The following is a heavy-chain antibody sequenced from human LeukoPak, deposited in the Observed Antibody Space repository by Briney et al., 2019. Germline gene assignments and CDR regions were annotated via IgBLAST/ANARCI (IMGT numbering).Heavy chain of an antibody. D-gene: IGHD1-26*01. CDR2: ISSNGGST. Sequence: PGGSLRLSCAASGFTFSSYAMHWVRQAPGKGLEYVSAISSNGGSTYYANSVKGRFTISRDNSKNTLYLQMGSLRAEDMAVYYCARAAGAARFDPWGQGTLVTVSS. V-gene: IGHV3-64*01. CDR3: ARAAGAARFDP. J-gene: IGHJ5*02. CDR1: GFTFSSYA.